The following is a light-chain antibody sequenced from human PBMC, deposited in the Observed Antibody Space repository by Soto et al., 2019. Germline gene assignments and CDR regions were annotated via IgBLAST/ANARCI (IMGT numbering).Light chain of an antibody. J-gene: IGKJ5*01. CDR2: DAS. V-gene: IGKV3D-20*02. Sequence: EIVLTQSPGTLSLSPGERATLSCRASQSVSSSHLAWYQHKPGQAPRLLIYDASNRATGIPARFSGSGSGTDFTLTISSLEPEDFAVYYCQQRSNWPITFGQGTRLEIK. CDR1: QSVSSSH. CDR3: QQRSNWPIT.